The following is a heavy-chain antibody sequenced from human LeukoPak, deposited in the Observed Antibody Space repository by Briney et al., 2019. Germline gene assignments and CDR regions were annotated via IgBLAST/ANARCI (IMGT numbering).Heavy chain of an antibody. J-gene: IGHJ4*02. Sequence: GASVKVSCKASGYTFTSYYMHWVRQAPGQGLEWMGIINPSGGSTSYAQKFQGRVTMTRDTSTSTVYMELSSLRSEDTAVYYCASPTTYSLLASPFDYWGQGTLVTVSS. CDR1: GYTFTSYY. CDR3: ASPTTYSLLASPFDY. D-gene: IGHD1-26*01. V-gene: IGHV1-46*01. CDR2: INPSGGST.